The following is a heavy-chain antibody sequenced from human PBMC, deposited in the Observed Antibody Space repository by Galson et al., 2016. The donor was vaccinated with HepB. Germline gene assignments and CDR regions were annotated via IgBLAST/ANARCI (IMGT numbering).Heavy chain of an antibody. V-gene: IGHV2-5*02. Sequence: PALVKPTQTLTLTCAFSGFSFSTSGVGVGWIRQPPGKALEWLALIYWDDDKHYSPSLKSRLTIAKDTSKNQVVLTMTNMDPVDTATYYCAHTAVTVYGVDKGFDFWGQGSLVTVSS. CDR1: GFSFSTSGVG. CDR2: IYWDDDK. D-gene: IGHD3-3*01. J-gene: IGHJ4*02. CDR3: AHTAVTVYGVDKGFDF.